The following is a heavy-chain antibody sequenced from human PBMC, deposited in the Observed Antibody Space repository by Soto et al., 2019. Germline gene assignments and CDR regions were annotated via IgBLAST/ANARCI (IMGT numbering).Heavy chain of an antibody. D-gene: IGHD2-15*01. CDR1: GFTFSSYS. J-gene: IGHJ5*02. Sequence: GGSLRLSGAASGFTFSSYSINWVRQAPWKGLEWVSSISSSSSYIYYAESVKGRFTISRDNAKNSLYLQMNSLRAEDTAVYYCARGTQNKWFDPLGQGTLVAVSS. V-gene: IGHV3-21*01. CDR3: ARGTQNKWFDP. CDR2: ISSSSSYI.